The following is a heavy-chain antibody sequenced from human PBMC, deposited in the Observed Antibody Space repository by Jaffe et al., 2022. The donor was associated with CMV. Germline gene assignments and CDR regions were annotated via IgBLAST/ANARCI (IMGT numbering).Heavy chain of an antibody. D-gene: IGHD1-26*01. CDR3: AGRIVGATAGFGAFDI. CDR1: GGSISSSSYY. V-gene: IGHV4-39*01. CDR2: IYYSGST. Sequence: QLQLQESGPGLVKPSETLSLTCTVSGGSISSSSYYWGWIRQPPGKGLEWIGSIYYSGSTYYNPSLKSRVTISVDTSKNQFSLKLSSVTAADTAVYYCAGRIVGATAGFGAFDIWGQGTMVTVSS. J-gene: IGHJ3*02.